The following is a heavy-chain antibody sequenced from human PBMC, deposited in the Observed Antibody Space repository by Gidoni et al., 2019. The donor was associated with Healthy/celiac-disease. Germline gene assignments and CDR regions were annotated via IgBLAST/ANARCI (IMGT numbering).Heavy chain of an antibody. Sequence: EVQLVESGGGLVQPGGSLRLSCAASGFPFSSSAMGWVRQAPGQGLEGVSAISGSGGSTYYADSVKGRFTISRDNSKNTLYLQMNSLRAEDTAVYYCAKYDITMIVADPEYFQHWGQGTLVTVSS. CDR3: AKYDITMIVADPEYFQH. V-gene: IGHV3-23*04. D-gene: IGHD3-22*01. CDR2: ISGSGGST. J-gene: IGHJ1*01. CDR1: GFPFSSSA.